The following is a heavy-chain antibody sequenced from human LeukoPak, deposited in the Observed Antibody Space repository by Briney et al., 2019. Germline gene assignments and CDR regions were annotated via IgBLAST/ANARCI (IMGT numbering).Heavy chain of an antibody. D-gene: IGHD6-13*01. Sequence: TGGSLRLSCAASGFTFSSYAMHWVRQAPGKGLEWVAVISYDGSNKYYADSVKGRFTISRDNSKNTLYLQMNSLRAEDTAVYYCARDWPTIAAAGTIPEYFQHWGQGTLVTVPS. CDR1: GFTFSSYA. V-gene: IGHV3-30-3*01. CDR2: ISYDGSNK. J-gene: IGHJ1*01. CDR3: ARDWPTIAAAGTIPEYFQH.